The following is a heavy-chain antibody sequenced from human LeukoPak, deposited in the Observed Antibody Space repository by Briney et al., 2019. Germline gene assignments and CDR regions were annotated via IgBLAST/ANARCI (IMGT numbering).Heavy chain of an antibody. CDR3: AHPSTPDYGGLDY. CDR2: ITGSGGSI. Sequence: GGSLRLSCEASGFTFSAYAMTWVRQAPGKGLEWVSAITGSGGSIYYADSVRGRFTISRDNSKNTLYLQMNSLRAEDTAVYYCAHPSTPDYGGLDYWGQGTLVTVSS. CDR1: GFTFSAYA. J-gene: IGHJ4*02. V-gene: IGHV3-23*01. D-gene: IGHD4-17*01.